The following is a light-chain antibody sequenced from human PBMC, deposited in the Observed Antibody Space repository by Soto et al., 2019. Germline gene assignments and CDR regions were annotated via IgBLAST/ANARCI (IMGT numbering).Light chain of an antibody. CDR3: QQYDNLPRT. CDR2: DAS. J-gene: IGKJ3*01. CDR1: QDISNY. V-gene: IGKV1-33*01. Sequence: DIQMSQSPSSLSSSVGDRVTITCQASQDISNYLHWYQQKPGKAPKLLIYDASNLETGGPSRFSGSGSGTDFTFTISSLQPEDIAIYYCQQYDNLPRTFGPGTKVDIK.